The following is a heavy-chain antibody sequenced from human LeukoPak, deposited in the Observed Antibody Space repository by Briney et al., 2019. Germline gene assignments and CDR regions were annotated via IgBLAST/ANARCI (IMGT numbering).Heavy chain of an antibody. V-gene: IGHV1-18*01. CDR1: GYAFTSYG. CDR3: ARGHSSSAFKYYYYYYYMDV. CDR2: INTYNGNT. J-gene: IGHJ6*03. D-gene: IGHD6-6*01. Sequence: GASVKVSCKASGYAFTSYGITWLRQAPGQGPEWMGWINTYNGNTNYAQRLQGRVTMTTDTSTSTAYMELRSLRSGDTAVYYCARGHSSSAFKYYYYYYYMDVWGKGTTVTVSS.